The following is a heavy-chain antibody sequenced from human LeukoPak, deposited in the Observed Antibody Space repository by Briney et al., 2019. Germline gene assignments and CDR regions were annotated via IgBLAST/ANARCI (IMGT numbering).Heavy chain of an antibody. CDR3: ARLYSITIFGVVSEPFDY. V-gene: IGHV4-39*01. CDR2: IYYSGST. J-gene: IGHJ4*02. D-gene: IGHD3-3*01. Sequence: PSETLSFTCTVSSGSIRNYYWNWIRQPPGKGLEWIGSIYYSGSTYYNPSLKSRVTISVDTSKNQFSLKLSSVTAADTAVYYCARLYSITIFGVVSEPFDYWGQGTLVTVSS. CDR1: SGSIRNYY.